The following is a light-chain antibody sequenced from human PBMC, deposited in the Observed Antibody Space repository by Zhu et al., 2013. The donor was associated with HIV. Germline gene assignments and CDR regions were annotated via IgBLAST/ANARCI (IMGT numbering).Light chain of an antibody. CDR3: QAWDSSIDYV. CDR1: NLGHRF. CDR2: QND. J-gene: IGLJ1*01. V-gene: IGLV3-1*01. Sequence: SYELNQPPSVSVSSGQTATITCSADNLGHRFVSWYQQKSGQSPALVIYQNDRRPSGIPGRFSGSNSGNTATLTISGTQDLDEADYYCQAWDSSIDYVFGPGTKVTVL.